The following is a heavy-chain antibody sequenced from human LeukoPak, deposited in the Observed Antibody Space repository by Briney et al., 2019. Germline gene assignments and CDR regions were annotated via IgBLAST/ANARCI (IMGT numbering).Heavy chain of an antibody. Sequence: GESLKISCKGSEYSFATYWIGWVRQMPGKGLEWMGIIFPGDSDTRYSPSFQGQVTISADKSISTAYLQWSSLKASDTAIYYCASEYCSGGNCYFDYWGQGTLVTVSS. J-gene: IGHJ4*02. V-gene: IGHV5-51*01. CDR1: EYSFATYW. CDR3: ASEYCSGGNCYFDY. D-gene: IGHD2-15*01. CDR2: IFPGDSDT.